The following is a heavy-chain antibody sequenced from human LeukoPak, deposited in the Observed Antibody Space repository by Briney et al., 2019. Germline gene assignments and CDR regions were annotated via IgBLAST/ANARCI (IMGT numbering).Heavy chain of an antibody. J-gene: IGHJ3*02. V-gene: IGHV1-2*02. CDR2: INPNSGGT. CDR3: ARGPVELGDAFDI. CDR1: GYTSTGYY. D-gene: IGHD1-7*01. Sequence: ASVKVSCKASGYTSTGYYMHWVRQAPGQGLEWMGWINPNSGGTNYAQKFQGRVTMTRDTSISTAYMELSRLRSDDTAVYYCARGPVELGDAFDIWGQGTMVTVSS.